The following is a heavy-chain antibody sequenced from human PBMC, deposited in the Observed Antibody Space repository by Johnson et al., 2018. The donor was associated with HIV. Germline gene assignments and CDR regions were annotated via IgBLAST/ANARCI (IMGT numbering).Heavy chain of an antibody. J-gene: IGHJ3*02. Sequence: QVQLMESGGGVVRPGGSLRLSCAASGFTFSSYAMHWVRQAPGKGLEWVAVISYDGSNKYYADSVKGRFTISRDNSKNTLYLQMNSLRAEDTAVYYCARDNGIAAAGDLDIWGQGTMVTVSS. CDR1: GFTFSSYA. V-gene: IGHV3-30*04. CDR2: ISYDGSNK. CDR3: ARDNGIAAAGDLDI. D-gene: IGHD6-13*01.